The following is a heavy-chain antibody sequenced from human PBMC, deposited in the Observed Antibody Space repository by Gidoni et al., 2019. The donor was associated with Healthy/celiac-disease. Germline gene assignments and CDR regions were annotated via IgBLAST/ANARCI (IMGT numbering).Heavy chain of an antibody. V-gene: IGHV3-11*01. D-gene: IGHD3-10*01. CDR2: ISSSGRTT. CDR3: ARVHFLVGE. Sequence: QVQLVEYGGGLVKPGGSRRRSCAATGFTFSDYYMSWIRQAPGKGLEGVSYISSSGRTTYYADSVKGRFTISRDNAKNSLYLQMNSLRSEDTAVYYCARVHFLVGEWGQGTTVTVSS. CDR1: GFTFSDYY. J-gene: IGHJ6*02.